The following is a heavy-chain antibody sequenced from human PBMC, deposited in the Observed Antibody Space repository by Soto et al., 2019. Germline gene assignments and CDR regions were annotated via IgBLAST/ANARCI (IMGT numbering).Heavy chain of an antibody. J-gene: IGHJ6*02. V-gene: IGHV1-18*01. CDR2: INAYNGNT. CDR3: ARDQGKAVAGTKVYYYGMDV. CDR1: GYTFTSYG. D-gene: IGHD6-19*01. Sequence: ASVKVSCKASGYTFTSYGISWVRQAPGQGLERMGWINAYNGNTNYAQKLQGRVTMTTDTSTSTAYMELRSLRSDDTAVYYCARDQGKAVAGTKVYYYGMDVWGQGTTVTVSS.